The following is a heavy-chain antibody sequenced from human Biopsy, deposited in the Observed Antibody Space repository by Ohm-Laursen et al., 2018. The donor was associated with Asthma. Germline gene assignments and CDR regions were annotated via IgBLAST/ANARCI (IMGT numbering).Heavy chain of an antibody. CDR3: ARGVGGYCSSTSCYGGYYYGMDV. D-gene: IGHD2-2*01. CDR2: INHSGST. V-gene: IGHV4-34*01. J-gene: IGHJ6*02. Sequence: GTLSLTCVVYGGSFSGYYWSWIRQPPGKGLEWIGEINHSGSTNYNPSLKSRVTISVDTPKNQFSLKLSSATAGDTAVYYCARGVGGYCSSTSCYGGYYYGMDVGGQGPTVTFSS. CDR1: GGSFSGYY.